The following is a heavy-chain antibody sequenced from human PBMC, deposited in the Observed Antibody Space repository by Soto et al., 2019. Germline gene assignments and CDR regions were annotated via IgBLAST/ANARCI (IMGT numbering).Heavy chain of an antibody. V-gene: IGHV3-74*01. CDR3: AKDPRGRYCFNSTCNYYYGMDV. CDR2: IHSDGSST. CDR1: GFIFSDYW. Sequence: PGGSLRLSCAGSGFIFSDYWIYWVRQAPGKGQEWVSRIHSDGSSTHYAGSVKGRFTISRDNSKDTLFLQMSSLRAEDTAVYYCAKDPRGRYCFNSTCNYYYGMDVWGQGTTVTLSS. J-gene: IGHJ6*02. D-gene: IGHD2-15*01.